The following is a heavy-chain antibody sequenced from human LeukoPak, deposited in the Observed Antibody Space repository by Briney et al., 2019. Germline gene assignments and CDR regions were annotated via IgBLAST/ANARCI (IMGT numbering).Heavy chain of an antibody. V-gene: IGHV3-21*04. CDR3: AKIAESLIGYCAGGVCGWFDP. CDR2: ISSSSSYI. CDR1: GFTFSSYS. J-gene: IGHJ5*02. Sequence: GGSLRLSCAASGFTFSSYSMNWVHQAPGKGLEWVSSISSSSSYIYYADSVKGRFTISRDNSKYTLFLQMHSLRAEDTAVYYCAKIAESLIGYCAGGVCGWFDPWGQGTLVTVSS. D-gene: IGHD2-8*02.